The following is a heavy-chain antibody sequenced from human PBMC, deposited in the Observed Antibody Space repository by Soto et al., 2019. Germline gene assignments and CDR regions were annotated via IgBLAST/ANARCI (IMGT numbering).Heavy chain of an antibody. Sequence: QVQLQQWGAGLLKPSETLSLTCAVYGGSFSGYYWSWVRQAPGKGLEWIGEITSYGTINYNPSLKSRVTMSLDTSKNQFSLRLNSVSDADAALYYCARLFAGATGNWYFDLWGRGTLVTVSS. CDR3: ARLFAGATGNWYFDL. V-gene: IGHV4-34*01. D-gene: IGHD1-1*01. J-gene: IGHJ2*01. CDR1: GGSFSGYY. CDR2: ITSYGTI.